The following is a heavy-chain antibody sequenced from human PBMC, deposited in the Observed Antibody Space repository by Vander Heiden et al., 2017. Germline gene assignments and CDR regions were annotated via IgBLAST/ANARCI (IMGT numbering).Heavy chain of an antibody. CDR1: GFTFSRYW. D-gene: IGHD6-19*01. J-gene: IGHJ4*02. Sequence: EVQLVESGGGLVQPGGSLRLSCAASGFTFSRYWMSWVRKAPGKGLEWVASIKEDGSEKYYFDSVKGRFTISRDNAKNSLYLQMNSLRVEDTAVYYCARGGGWDHDYWGQGTLVTVSS. CDR3: ARGGGWDHDY. CDR2: IKEDGSEK. V-gene: IGHV3-7*01.